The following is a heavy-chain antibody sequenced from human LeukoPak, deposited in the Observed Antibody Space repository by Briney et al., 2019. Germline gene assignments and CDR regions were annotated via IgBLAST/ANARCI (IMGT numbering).Heavy chain of an antibody. V-gene: IGHV4-34*01. Sequence: PSETLSLTCAVYGGSFSGYYWSWIRQPPGKGLEWIGEINHSGSTNYNPSLKSRVTISVDTSKNQFSLKLSSVTAADTAVYYCARVQVWYIGIDYWGQGTLVTVSS. CDR1: GGSFSGYY. CDR2: INHSGST. D-gene: IGHD1-1*01. J-gene: IGHJ4*02. CDR3: ARVQVWYIGIDY.